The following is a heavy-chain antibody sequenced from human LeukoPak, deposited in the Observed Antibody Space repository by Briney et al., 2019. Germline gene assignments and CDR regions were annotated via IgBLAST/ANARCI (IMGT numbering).Heavy chain of an antibody. V-gene: IGHV1-2*02. CDR2: INPNSGGT. D-gene: IGHD5-24*01. Sequence: GASVKVSCKASGYTFTGYYMHWVRQAPGQGLEWMGWINPNSGGTNYAQKFQGRVTMTRDTSISTAYMELSRLRSDDTAVYYCARGRLMATIVSDFDYWGQGTLVTVSS. CDR1: GYTFTGYY. J-gene: IGHJ4*02. CDR3: ARGRLMATIVSDFDY.